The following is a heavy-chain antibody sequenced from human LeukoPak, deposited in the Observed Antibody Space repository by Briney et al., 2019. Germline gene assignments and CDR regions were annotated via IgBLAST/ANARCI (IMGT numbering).Heavy chain of an antibody. CDR2: IYHSGST. Sequence: SETLSLTCAVSGGSISRSNWWSWVRQPPGKGLEWIGEIYHSGSTNYNPSLKSRVTMSVDKSKNQFSLKLSSVTAADTAVYYCARVVGQQLDYRGQGTLVTVSS. V-gene: IGHV4-4*02. CDR3: ARVVGQQLDY. D-gene: IGHD6-13*01. J-gene: IGHJ4*02. CDR1: GGSISRSNW.